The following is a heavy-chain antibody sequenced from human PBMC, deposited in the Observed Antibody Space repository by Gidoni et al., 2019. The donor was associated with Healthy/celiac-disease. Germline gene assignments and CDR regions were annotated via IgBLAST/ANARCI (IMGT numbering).Heavy chain of an antibody. D-gene: IGHD6-19*01. CDR3: ARRVAGIVRGSYFDY. Sequence: EVQLVQSGAEVKKHGDSLKISCKGSGYSFTSSWIGWVRQMPGKGLEWMGIIYPGDSDTRYSPSFQGQVTISADKSISTAYLQWSSLKASDTAMYYCARRVAGIVRGSYFDYWGQGTLVTVSS. J-gene: IGHJ4*02. CDR1: GYSFTSSW. V-gene: IGHV5-51*01. CDR2: IYPGDSDT.